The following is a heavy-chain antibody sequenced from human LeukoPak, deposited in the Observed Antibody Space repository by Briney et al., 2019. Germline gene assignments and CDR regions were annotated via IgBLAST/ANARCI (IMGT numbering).Heavy chain of an antibody. V-gene: IGHV3-23*01. CDR1: GFTFSSYA. J-gene: IGHJ4*02. D-gene: IGHD3-22*01. Sequence: PGGSLRLSCAASGFTFSSYAMSWVRQAPGKGLEWVSAISGSGGSTYYADSVKGRFTISRDNSKNTLYLQMDSLRAEDTAVYYCAKDTISAMIVVVGMWGQGTLVTVSS. CDR2: ISGSGGST. CDR3: AKDTISAMIVVVGM.